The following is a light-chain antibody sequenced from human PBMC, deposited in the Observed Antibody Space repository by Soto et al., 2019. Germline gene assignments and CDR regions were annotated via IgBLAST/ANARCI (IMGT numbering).Light chain of an antibody. CDR3: QQRDNWPWT. J-gene: IGKJ1*01. CDR2: DVS. CDR1: QSVRSN. V-gene: IGKV3-11*01. Sequence: EIVLTQSPATLSLSPGERATLSCRASQSVRSNLAWYQHKPGQAPRLLIYDVSNRATGIPGRFSGNGFGTDFTLTISNVEPEDFAVYYCQQRDNWPWTFGQGAKVEIK.